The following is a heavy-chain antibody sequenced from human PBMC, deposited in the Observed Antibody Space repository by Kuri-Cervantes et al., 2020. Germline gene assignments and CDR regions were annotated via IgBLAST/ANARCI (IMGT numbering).Heavy chain of an antibody. Sequence: ASVKVSCKASGYTFTGYYMHWVRQAPGQGLEWMGWMNPNSGNTGYAQKFQGRVTMTRNTSISTAYMELSSLRSEDTAVYYCARGRYCGGDCYYYYYYGMEVWGQGTTVTVSS. CDR1: GYTFTGYY. CDR2: MNPNSGNT. V-gene: IGHV1-8*02. D-gene: IGHD2-21*02. CDR3: ARGRYCGGDCYYYYYYGMEV. J-gene: IGHJ6*02.